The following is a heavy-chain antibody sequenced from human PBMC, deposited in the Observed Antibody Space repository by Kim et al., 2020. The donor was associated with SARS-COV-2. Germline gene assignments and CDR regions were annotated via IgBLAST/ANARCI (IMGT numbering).Heavy chain of an antibody. CDR2: ISAYNGNT. D-gene: IGHD4-17*01. J-gene: IGHJ4*02. CDR1: GYTFTSYG. CDR3: ARATLPHYGGNSDFDY. Sequence: ASVKVSCKASGYTFTSYGISWVRQAPGQGLEWMGWISAYNGNTNYAQKLQGRVTMTTDTSTSTAYMELRSLRSDDTAVYYCARATLPHYGGNSDFDYWGQGTLVTVSS. V-gene: IGHV1-18*01.